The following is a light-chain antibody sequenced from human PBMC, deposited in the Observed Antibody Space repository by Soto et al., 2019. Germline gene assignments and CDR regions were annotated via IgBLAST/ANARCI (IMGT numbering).Light chain of an antibody. CDR2: GAS. CDR1: QSVTNSF. CDR3: QQYGSSPLT. V-gene: IGKV3-20*01. Sequence: EIVLAQSPGTLSLSPGERATLSCRASQSVTNSFLAWYQQKPGQAPRLLIYGASSRATGIPDRFSGSGSGTDLTLTINRLEPEDFAVYYCQQYGSSPLTFGGGTKVDIK. J-gene: IGKJ4*01.